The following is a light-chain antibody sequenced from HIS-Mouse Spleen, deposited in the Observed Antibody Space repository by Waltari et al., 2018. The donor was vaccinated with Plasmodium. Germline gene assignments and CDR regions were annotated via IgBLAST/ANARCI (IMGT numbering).Light chain of an antibody. CDR2: GAS. Sequence: EIVITHSPPTLSVSRGERATLPCRASQSVSSNLAWYQQKPGQAPRLLIYGASTRATGIPARFSGSGSGTEFTLTISSLQSEDFAVYYCQQYNNWPFTFGPGTKVDIK. J-gene: IGKJ3*01. CDR1: QSVSSN. CDR3: QQYNNWPFT. V-gene: IGKV3-15*01.